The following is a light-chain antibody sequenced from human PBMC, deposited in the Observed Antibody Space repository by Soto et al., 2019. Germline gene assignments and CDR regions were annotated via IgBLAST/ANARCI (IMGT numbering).Light chain of an antibody. CDR3: QQFGSSPGFT. Sequence: EIVLTQSPGTLSLSPGERATLSCRASQSINSRYLAWYQQKPGQAPRLLIYGASSRATGIPDRFSGSGSGTDFTLTISRLAPEEFAVYYCQQFGSSPGFTFGPGTIVDIK. CDR1: QSINSRY. J-gene: IGKJ3*01. CDR2: GAS. V-gene: IGKV3-20*01.